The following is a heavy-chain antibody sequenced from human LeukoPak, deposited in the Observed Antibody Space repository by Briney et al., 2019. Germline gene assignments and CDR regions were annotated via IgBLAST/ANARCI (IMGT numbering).Heavy chain of an antibody. CDR3: ARGGSPPEALGDAFDI. J-gene: IGHJ3*02. CDR1: GFTFSRYW. D-gene: IGHD1-26*01. Sequence: GGSLRLSCAASGFTFSRYWMHWVRQAPGKGLVRVSRINSDGSSTINADSVKGRFTISRDNAKNTLYLQMNSLRVEDTAVYFCARGGSPPEALGDAFDIWGQGTMVTVSS. CDR2: INSDGSST. V-gene: IGHV3-74*01.